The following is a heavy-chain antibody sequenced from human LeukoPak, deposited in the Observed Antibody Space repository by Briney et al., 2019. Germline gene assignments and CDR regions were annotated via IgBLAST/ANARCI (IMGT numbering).Heavy chain of an antibody. CDR3: AHSSVGSSGWSDLDY. V-gene: IGHV2-5*02. D-gene: IGHD6-19*01. CDR1: GFSLSTSGVA. CDR2: IYWDDDE. J-gene: IGHJ4*02. Sequence: SGPTLVKPTQTPTLTFSFSGFSLSTSGVAVGWIRHPPGKPLEWLAFIYWDDDERYSPSLRSRLTIIKDTSKNQVVLTMDNIDPVHTATYYCAHSSVGSSGWSDLDYWGQGTLVTVSS.